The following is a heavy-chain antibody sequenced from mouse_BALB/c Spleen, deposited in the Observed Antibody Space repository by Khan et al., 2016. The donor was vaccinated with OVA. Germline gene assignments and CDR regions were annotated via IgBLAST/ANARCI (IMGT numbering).Heavy chain of an antibody. Sequence: EVELVESGADLVKSGATVKLSCTASGLNINATYMHWLHQWPDQDLAWIGMIDPPSGNTKYDPKFQGQSTITADTSSNTAYLQLSSLTSEDTAVYYCARMARKWGQGTTVTVSS. CDR2: IDPPSGNT. CDR1: GLNINATY. J-gene: IGHJ2*01. V-gene: IGHV14-3*02. CDR3: ARMARK.